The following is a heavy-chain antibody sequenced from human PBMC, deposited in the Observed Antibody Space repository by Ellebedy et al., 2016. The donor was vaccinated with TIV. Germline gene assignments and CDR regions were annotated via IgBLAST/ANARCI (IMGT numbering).Heavy chain of an antibody. D-gene: IGHD3-10*01. CDR1: GGSISSYY. CDR3: AGGSYTPYGMDV. Sequence: SETLSLTCTVSGGSISSYYWSWIRQPPGKGLEWIGYIYHSGSSNYNPSLKSRVTISVDTSKNQFSLRLISVTAADTAVYYCAGGSYTPYGMDVWGRGTTVTV. V-gene: IGHV4-59*12. J-gene: IGHJ6*02. CDR2: IYHSGSS.